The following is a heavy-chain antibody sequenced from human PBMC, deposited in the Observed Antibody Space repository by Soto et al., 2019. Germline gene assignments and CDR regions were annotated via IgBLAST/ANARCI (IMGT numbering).Heavy chain of an antibody. CDR2: ISSSSSTI. CDR1: GFTFSSYS. CDR3: ASSLGGGPLWPHYYYYGMDV. V-gene: IGHV3-48*02. D-gene: IGHD3-10*01. Sequence: GGSLRLSCAASGFTFSSYSMNWVRQAPGKGLECVSYISSSSSTIYYADSVKGRFTISRDNAKNSLYLQMNSLRDEDTAVYYCASSLGGGPLWPHYYYYGMDVWGQGTTVTVSS. J-gene: IGHJ6*02.